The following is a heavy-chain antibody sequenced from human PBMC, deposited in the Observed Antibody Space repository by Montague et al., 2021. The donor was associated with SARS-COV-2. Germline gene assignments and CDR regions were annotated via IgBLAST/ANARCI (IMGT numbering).Heavy chain of an antibody. D-gene: IGHD6-19*01. CDR3: ARGGRQWLVIDPRYYFDY. Sequence: SETLSLTCAVYGGSFSGYHWSWIRQPPGKGLEWIGEINHSGSTNYHPSLKSRVTISVDTSKNQFSLKLSSVTAADTAVYYCARGGRQWLVIDPRYYFDYWGQGTLVTVSS. CDR2: INHSGST. CDR1: GGSFSGYH. V-gene: IGHV4-34*01. J-gene: IGHJ4*01.